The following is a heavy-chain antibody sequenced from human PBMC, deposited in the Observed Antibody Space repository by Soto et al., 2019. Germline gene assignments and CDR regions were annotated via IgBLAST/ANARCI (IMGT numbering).Heavy chain of an antibody. CDR3: AREARIAAAGYNWFDP. CDR2: INSDGSST. CDR1: GFTFSSYW. V-gene: IGHV3-74*01. D-gene: IGHD6-13*01. J-gene: IGHJ5*02. Sequence: GGSLRLSCAASGFTFSSYWMHWVRQAPGKGLVWVSRINSDGSSTSYADSVKGRFTISRDNAKNTLYLQMNSLRAEDTAVYYSAREARIAAAGYNWFDPWGQGTLVTVSS.